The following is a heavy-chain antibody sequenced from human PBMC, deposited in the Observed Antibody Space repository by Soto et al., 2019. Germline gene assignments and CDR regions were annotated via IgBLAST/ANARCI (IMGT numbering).Heavy chain of an antibody. CDR2: ISWNSGSI. CDR3: AKVYSSGWSHAFDI. D-gene: IGHD6-19*01. V-gene: IGHV3-9*01. Sequence: EVQLVESGGGLVQPGRSLRLSCAASGFTFDDYAMHWVRQAPGKGLEWVSGISWNSGSIGYADSVKGRFTISRDNAKNSLYLQMNSLRAEDTALYYCAKVYSSGWSHAFDIWGQGTMVTVSS. CDR1: GFTFDDYA. J-gene: IGHJ3*02.